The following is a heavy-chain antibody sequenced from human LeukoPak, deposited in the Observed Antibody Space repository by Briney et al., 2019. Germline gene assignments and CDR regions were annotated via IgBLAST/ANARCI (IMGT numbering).Heavy chain of an antibody. J-gene: IGHJ4*02. CDR3: ARLFHPALSGNYPFDY. D-gene: IGHD1-26*01. CDR2: IYYSGST. CDR1: GGSINSYY. V-gene: IGHV4-59*01. Sequence: SETLSLTCTVSGGSINSYYWSWIRQPPGKGLEWLAYIYYSGSTSYNPSLKSRVTISVDTSKNQFSLKLNSVTAAGTAMYYCARLFHPALSGNYPFDYWGQGTLVTVSS.